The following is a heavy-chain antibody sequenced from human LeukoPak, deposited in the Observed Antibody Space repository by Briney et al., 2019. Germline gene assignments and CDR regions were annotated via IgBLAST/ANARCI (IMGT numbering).Heavy chain of an antibody. V-gene: IGHV3-30*02. D-gene: IGHD6-19*01. CDR2: IRYDGNNK. J-gene: IGHJ4*02. CDR1: GFTFSGY. CDR3: AKCSGYYVDY. Sequence: PGGSLRLSCAASGFTFSGYMHWVRQAPGKGLEWVTFIRYDGNNKYYADSVKSRFTISRDNSKNTLYLQMNSLRADDTAVYYCAKCSGYYVDYWGQGTLVTVSS.